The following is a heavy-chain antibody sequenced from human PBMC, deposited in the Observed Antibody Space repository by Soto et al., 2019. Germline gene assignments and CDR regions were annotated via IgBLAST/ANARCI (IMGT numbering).Heavy chain of an antibody. D-gene: IGHD2-21*02. Sequence: SETLSLTCTVSGGSISSYYWSWTRQPPGKGLEWIGYIYYSGSIFYNPSFKSRVTISVDTSKNQFSLQLSSVTAADTAVYFCAREDDGGDRDYYGLDVWGQGTTVTVSS. CDR2: IYYSGSI. CDR3: AREDDGGDRDYYGLDV. V-gene: IGHV4-59*12. J-gene: IGHJ6*02. CDR1: GGSISSYY.